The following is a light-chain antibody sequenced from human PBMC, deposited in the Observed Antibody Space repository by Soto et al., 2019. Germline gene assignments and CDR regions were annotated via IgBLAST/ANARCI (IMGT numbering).Light chain of an antibody. J-gene: IGKJ3*01. Sequence: EIVLTQSPATLSLSPGDTATLSCRATQRVSTYLAWYQQKPGQAPRLLIYDASNRAPGIPARFSGSGSETDFTLTISSLEPEDCAVYYCLLFRGSPTFGPGSRVHI. CDR1: QRVSTY. CDR3: LLFRGSPT. V-gene: IGKV3-11*01. CDR2: DAS.